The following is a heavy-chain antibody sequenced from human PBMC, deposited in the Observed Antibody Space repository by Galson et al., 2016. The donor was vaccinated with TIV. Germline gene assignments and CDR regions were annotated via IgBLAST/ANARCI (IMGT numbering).Heavy chain of an antibody. CDR3: ARSLLYYDPYYLDY. V-gene: IGHV3-7*01. J-gene: IGHJ4*02. CDR2: INLDGSKK. CDR1: RFTFSQHW. D-gene: IGHD2-2*02. Sequence: SLRLSCAASRFTFSQHWMSWVRQAPGKGLEWVANINLDGSKKYYVDSARGRFTISRDNPKNSLYLQLNSLRAEDTAVYYCARSLLYYDPYYLDYWGQGTLVSVSS.